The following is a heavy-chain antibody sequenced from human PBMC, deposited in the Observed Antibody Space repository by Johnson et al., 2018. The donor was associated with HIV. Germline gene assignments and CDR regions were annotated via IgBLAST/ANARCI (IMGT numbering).Heavy chain of an antibody. CDR2: IYTGGST. CDR1: GFTVSSKY. Sequence: VQLVESGGGVVQPGRSLRLSCAASGFTVSSKYMSWVRQAPGKGLEWVSVIYTGGSTYYADSVKGRFPISRDNSKNTVYLQMNSLRAEDTAVYYCARDRQSGGGDADAFDIWGQGTMVTVSS. V-gene: IGHV3-66*01. D-gene: IGHD3-16*01. J-gene: IGHJ3*02. CDR3: ARDRQSGGGDADAFDI.